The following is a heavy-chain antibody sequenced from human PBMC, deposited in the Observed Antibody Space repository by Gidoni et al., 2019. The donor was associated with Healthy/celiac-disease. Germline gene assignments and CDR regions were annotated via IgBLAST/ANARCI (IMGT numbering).Heavy chain of an antibody. CDR3: TTQLRYQLLADDY. Sequence: EVQLVESGGGLVKPGGSLRLSCAASGFTFSNAWMSWVRQAPGKGLEWVGRIKSKTDGGTTDYAAPVKGRFTISRDDSKNTLYLQMNSLKTEDTAVYYCTTQLRYQLLADDYWGQGTLVTVSS. D-gene: IGHD3-9*01. CDR2: IKSKTDGGTT. V-gene: IGHV3-15*01. CDR1: GFTFSNAW. J-gene: IGHJ4*02.